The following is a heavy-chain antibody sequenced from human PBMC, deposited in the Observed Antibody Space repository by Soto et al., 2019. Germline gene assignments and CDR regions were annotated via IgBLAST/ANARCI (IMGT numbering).Heavy chain of an antibody. D-gene: IGHD1-26*01. CDR3: AKDQYGRATRPLDY. Sequence: EVQLVESGGGLIQPGGSLRLSCAASGFTVSSNYMSWVRQAPGKGLEWVSVIYSGGSTYYADSVKGRFTISRDNSKNTLYLQMNSLRAEDTAVYYCAKDQYGRATRPLDYWGQGTLVTVSS. CDR1: GFTVSSNY. CDR2: IYSGGST. V-gene: IGHV3-53*01. J-gene: IGHJ4*02.